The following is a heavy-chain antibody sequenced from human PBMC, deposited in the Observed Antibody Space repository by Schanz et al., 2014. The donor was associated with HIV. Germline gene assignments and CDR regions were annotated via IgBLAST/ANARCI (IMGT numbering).Heavy chain of an antibody. D-gene: IGHD2-21*02. CDR1: GFTFSDYS. J-gene: IGHJ6*02. CDR3: ARDSVDAVVTSTDCYNGIDV. V-gene: IGHV3-21*04. CDR2: ISATGAYI. Sequence: VQLVESGGGVVQPGRSLRLSCAGSGFTFSDYSMTWVRQAPGKGLEWVAFISATGAYIYYADSVKGRFTISRDNTQKSLFLQMNSLRDEDTAIYFCARDSVDAVVTSTDCYNGIDVWGQGTTVTVSS.